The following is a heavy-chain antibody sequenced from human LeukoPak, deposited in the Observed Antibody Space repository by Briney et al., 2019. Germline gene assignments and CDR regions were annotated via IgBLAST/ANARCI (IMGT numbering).Heavy chain of an antibody. CDR1: GYTFTTYG. D-gene: IGHD3-3*01. Sequence: ASVKVSCKASGYTFTTYGVGWVRQAPGQGLEWMGWISAYTGDTSYAQKLQGRVTMTTDTSTRTAYMELRSLRSDDTAVYYCARTPRYDFWSGYLFDYWGQGTLVTVSS. CDR3: ARTPRYDFWSGYLFDY. CDR2: ISAYTGDT. J-gene: IGHJ4*02. V-gene: IGHV1-18*01.